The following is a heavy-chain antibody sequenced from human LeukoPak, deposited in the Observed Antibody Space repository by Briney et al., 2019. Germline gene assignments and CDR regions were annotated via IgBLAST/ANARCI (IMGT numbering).Heavy chain of an antibody. CDR3: TRMNTGHVY. Sequence: SETLSLTCAVSGVSFDDYYWAWVRQTPGKGLEWIGEINDSGNTNDSPSLKSRVTLSIDTSRKQFSLDLRSVTVADAGTYYCTRMNTGHVYWGQGTLVTVSS. CDR1: GVSFDDYY. CDR2: INDSGNT. J-gene: IGHJ4*02. D-gene: IGHD4-17*01. V-gene: IGHV4-34*01.